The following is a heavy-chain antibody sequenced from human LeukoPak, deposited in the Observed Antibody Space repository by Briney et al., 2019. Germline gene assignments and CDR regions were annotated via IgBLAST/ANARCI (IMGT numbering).Heavy chain of an antibody. V-gene: IGHV3-33*01. CDR2: IWYDGSNK. J-gene: IGHJ5*02. Sequence: PGGSLRLSCAASGFTFSSYGMHWVRQAPGQGLEWVAVIWYDGSNKYYADSVKGRFTISRDNSKNTLYLQMNSLRAEDTAVYYCARGATMVRGVIIKGNWFDPWGQGTLVTVSS. CDR1: GFTFSSYG. CDR3: ARGATMVRGVIIKGNWFDP. D-gene: IGHD3-10*01.